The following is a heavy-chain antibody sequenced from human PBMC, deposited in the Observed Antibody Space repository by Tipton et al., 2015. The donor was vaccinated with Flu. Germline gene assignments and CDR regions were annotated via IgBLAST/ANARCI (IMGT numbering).Heavy chain of an antibody. V-gene: IGHV4-31*03. J-gene: IGHJ5*02. Sequence: TLSLTCTVSGGSISSGGYYWSWIRQHPGKGLEWIGYIYYSGSTYYNPSLKSRVTISVDTSKNQFSLKLSSVTAADTAVYYCARGLAAAGKVDWFAPWGQGTLVPVSS. CDR1: GGSISSGGYY. CDR3: ARGLAAAGKVDWFAP. CDR2: IYYSGST. D-gene: IGHD6-13*01.